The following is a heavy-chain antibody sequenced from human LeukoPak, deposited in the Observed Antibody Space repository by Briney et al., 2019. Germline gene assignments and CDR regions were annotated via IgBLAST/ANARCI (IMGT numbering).Heavy chain of an antibody. CDR3: ARDVSWGSGIDY. D-gene: IGHD7-27*01. CDR2: ISNDGGDT. CDR1: GFTFNNYP. Sequence: QSGGSLRLSCYTSGFTFNNYPMSWVRQAPGKGLEWVSAISNDGGDTKYADSVKGRFTISRDNSKNTLYLQMNSLRAEDTAVYYCARDVSWGSGIDYWGQGTLVTVSS. J-gene: IGHJ4*02. V-gene: IGHV3-23*01.